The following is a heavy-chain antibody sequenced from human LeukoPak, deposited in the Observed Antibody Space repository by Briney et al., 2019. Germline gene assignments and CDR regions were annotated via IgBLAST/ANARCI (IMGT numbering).Heavy chain of an antibody. D-gene: IGHD2-2*01. V-gene: IGHV3-23*01. CDR1: GFTFSSYA. Sequence: GGSLRLSCAASGFTFSSYAMSWVRQAPGKGLEWVSAISGSGGSTYYADSVKGRFTISRDNSKNTLYLQMNSLRAEDTAVYYCAKDGGYCSSTSCYVEPYYYGMDVWGQGTTVTVSS. CDR2: ISGSGGST. CDR3: AKDGGYCSSTSCYVEPYYYGMDV. J-gene: IGHJ6*02.